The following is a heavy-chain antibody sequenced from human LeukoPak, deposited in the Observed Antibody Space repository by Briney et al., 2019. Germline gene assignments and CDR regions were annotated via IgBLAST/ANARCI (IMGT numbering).Heavy chain of an antibody. J-gene: IGHJ4*02. V-gene: IGHV3-23*01. CDR2: ISGGGGDK. CDR3: AKDGVYSGSYYEDY. CDR1: GFTFTTYA. D-gene: IGHD3-10*01. Sequence: GGSLRLSCSASGFTFTTYAMTWVRQAPGKGLEWVSSISGGGGDKSYADSVKGRFIISRDNSKNTMYLQTNSLRAEDTAVYYCAKDGVYSGSYYEDYWGQGTLVTVSS.